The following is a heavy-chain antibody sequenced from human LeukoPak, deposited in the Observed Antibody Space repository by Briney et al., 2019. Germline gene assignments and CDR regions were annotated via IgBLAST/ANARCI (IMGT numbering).Heavy chain of an antibody. CDR3: ARTYSSRREAEYFQR. D-gene: IGHD6-13*01. V-gene: IGHV4-59*01. J-gene: IGHJ1*01. Sequence: SETLSLTCTVSGGSISSYYWSWIRQPPGKGLEWIGYIYYSGSTNYNPSLKSRVTISVDTSKNQFSLKLSSVTAADTAVYYCARTYSSRREAEYFQRWGQGTLVTVSS. CDR2: IYYSGST. CDR1: GGSISSYY.